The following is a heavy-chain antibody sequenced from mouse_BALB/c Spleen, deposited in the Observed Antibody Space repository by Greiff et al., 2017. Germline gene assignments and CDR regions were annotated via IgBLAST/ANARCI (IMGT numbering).Heavy chain of an antibody. Sequence: EVQRVESGGGLVQPGGSRKLSCAASGFTFSSFGMHWVRQAPEKGLEWVATISSGGSYTYYPDSVKGRFTISRDNAKNTLYLQMSSLKSEDTAMYYCARHGGDTWFAYWGQGTTLTVAS. V-gene: IGHV5-6*01. CDR1: GFTFSSFG. J-gene: IGHJ2*01. CDR3: ARHGGDTWFAY. CDR2: ISSGGSYT. D-gene: IGHD3-3*01.